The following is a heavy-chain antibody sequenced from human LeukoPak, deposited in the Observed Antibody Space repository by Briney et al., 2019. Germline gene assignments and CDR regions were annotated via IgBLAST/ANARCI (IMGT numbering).Heavy chain of an antibody. V-gene: IGHV4-31*02. J-gene: IGHJ3*02. CDR3: ARDRISMVRGVKGHAFDI. D-gene: IGHD3-10*01. CDR2: IYYSGST. Sequence: SWVRQHPGKGLEWIGYIYYSGSTYYNPSLKSRVTISVDTSKNQFSLKLSSVTAADTAVYYCARDRISMVRGVKGHAFDIWGQGTMVTVS.